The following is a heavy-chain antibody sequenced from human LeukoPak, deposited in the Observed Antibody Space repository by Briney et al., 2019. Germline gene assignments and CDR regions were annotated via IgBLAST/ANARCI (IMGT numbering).Heavy chain of an antibody. CDR1: GDSISSYY. CDR2: IHYSGSA. D-gene: IGHD2-2*01. Sequence: SETLSLTCTVSGDSISSYYWSWIRQPPGKGLEWIGYIHYSGSANYNPSLKSRVTISVDTSKNQFSLKLSSVTAADTAVYYCARSPTKRVPEDYWGQGTLVTVSS. V-gene: IGHV4-59*12. CDR3: ARSPTKRVPEDY. J-gene: IGHJ4*02.